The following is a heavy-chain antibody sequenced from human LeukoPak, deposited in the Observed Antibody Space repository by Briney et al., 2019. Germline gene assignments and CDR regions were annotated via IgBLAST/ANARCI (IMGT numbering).Heavy chain of an antibody. CDR3: ARVFGGNSLDH. V-gene: IGHV4-4*07. Sequence: TSSETLSLTCTVSLGSINNYYWSWIRQPAGKGLEWIGRIYKSGTTYYSPSLKTRVTMSIDTSKNQFSLQLSAVTAADTAIYYCARVFGGNSLDHWGQGTLVAVSS. CDR1: LGSINNYY. D-gene: IGHD4-23*01. J-gene: IGHJ4*02. CDR2: IYKSGTT.